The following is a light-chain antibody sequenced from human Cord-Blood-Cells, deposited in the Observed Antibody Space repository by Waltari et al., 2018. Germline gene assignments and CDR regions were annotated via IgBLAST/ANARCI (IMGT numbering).Light chain of an antibody. V-gene: IGLV2-23*01. J-gene: IGLJ3*02. CDR3: CSYACSSTLV. Sequence: QSALTQPASVSGSPGQSITISCTGTSSDVGSYNLVSWYQQHPGKAPKLTIYEGSKRPSGVSNRFSGSKSGNTASLTISGLQAEDEADYYCCSYACSSTLVFGGGTKLTVL. CDR2: EGS. CDR1: SSDVGSYNL.